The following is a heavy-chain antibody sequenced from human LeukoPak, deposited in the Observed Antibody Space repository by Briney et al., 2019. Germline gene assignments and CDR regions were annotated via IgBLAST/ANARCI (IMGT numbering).Heavy chain of an antibody. CDR1: GGSMSPYH. CDR2: IYYSGST. CDR3: ARAVSGRFDC. J-gene: IGHJ4*02. D-gene: IGHD6-19*01. V-gene: IGHV4-59*08. Sequence: SETLSLTFTVSGGSMSPYHWGWIRQPPGKGLEWTGYIYYSGSTNYNPSLKSRVTISVDTSKNQFSLKLSSVTAAATAIYYCARAVSGRFDCWGQGTLVTVSS.